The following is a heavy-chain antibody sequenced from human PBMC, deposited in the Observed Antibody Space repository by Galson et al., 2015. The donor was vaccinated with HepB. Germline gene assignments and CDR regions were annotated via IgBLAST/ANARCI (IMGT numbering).Heavy chain of an antibody. V-gene: IGHV3-30-3*01. CDR2: ISYDGSNK. Sequence: SLRLSCAASGFTFSSYAMHWVRQAPGKGLEWVAVISYDGSNKYYADSVKGRFTISRDNSKNTLYLQMNSLRAEDTAVYYCARPTGGQLWLPYYFDYWGQGTLVTVSS. CDR3: ARPTGGQLWLPYYFDY. CDR1: GFTFSSYA. D-gene: IGHD5-18*01. J-gene: IGHJ4*02.